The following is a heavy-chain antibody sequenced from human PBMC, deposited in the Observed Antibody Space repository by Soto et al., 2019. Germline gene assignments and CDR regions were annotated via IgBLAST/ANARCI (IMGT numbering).Heavy chain of an antibody. J-gene: IGHJ3*02. V-gene: IGHV3-23*01. CDR3: AKVVPAAFFPDAFDI. CDR1: GFTFSSYA. CDR2: ISGSGGST. D-gene: IGHD2-2*01. Sequence: GGSLRLSCAASGFTFSSYAMSWVRQAPGKGLEWVSAISGSGGSTYYADSVKGRFTVSRDNSKNTLYLQMNSLRAEDTAVYYYAKVVPAAFFPDAFDIWGQGTMVTVSS.